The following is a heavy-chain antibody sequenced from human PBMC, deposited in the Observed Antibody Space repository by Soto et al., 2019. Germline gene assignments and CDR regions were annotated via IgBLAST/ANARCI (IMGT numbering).Heavy chain of an antibody. CDR1: GFTFSSYG. CDR3: ARDSGYQLLGDPYYYMDV. J-gene: IGHJ6*03. Sequence: GGSLRLSCAASGFTFSSYGMHWVRQAPGKGLEWVAVIWYDGSNKYYADSVKGRFTISRDNSKNTLYLQMNSLRAEDTAVYYCARDSGYQLLGDPYYYMDVWGKGNTVTVSS. CDR2: IWYDGSNK. D-gene: IGHD2-2*01. V-gene: IGHV3-33*01.